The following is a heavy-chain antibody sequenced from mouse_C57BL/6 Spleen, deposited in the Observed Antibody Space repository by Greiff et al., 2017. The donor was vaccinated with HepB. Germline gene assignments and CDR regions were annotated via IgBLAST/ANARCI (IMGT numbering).Heavy chain of an antibody. Sequence: QVQLQQSGAELLKPGASVKLSCKATGYTFTGYLIEWVKQRPGHGLEWIGVILPGSGSTNYNEKFKGKATFTADTSSNTAYMQLSSLTTEDSAIEDCARDDTTGEYYLDDWGKGTTLTVSS. CDR3: ARDDTTGEYYLDD. J-gene: IGHJ2*01. CDR1: GYTFTGYL. D-gene: IGHD2-12*01. CDR2: ILPGSGST. V-gene: IGHV1-9*01.